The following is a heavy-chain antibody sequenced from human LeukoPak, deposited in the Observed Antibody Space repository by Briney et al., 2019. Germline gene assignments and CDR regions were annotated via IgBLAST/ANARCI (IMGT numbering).Heavy chain of an antibody. V-gene: IGHV3-30*18. CDR2: ISYDGSKN. CDR1: GFTFSRYG. J-gene: IGHJ4*02. CDR3: AKVGLTVTTILYYFDY. Sequence: GGSLRLSCAASGFTFSRYGMHWVRQAPGKGLERVAVISYDGSKNYYADSVKGRFTISRDNSKNTLFLQINSLRAEDTAVYYCAKVGLTVTTILYYFDYWGQGTLVTVSS. D-gene: IGHD4-11*01.